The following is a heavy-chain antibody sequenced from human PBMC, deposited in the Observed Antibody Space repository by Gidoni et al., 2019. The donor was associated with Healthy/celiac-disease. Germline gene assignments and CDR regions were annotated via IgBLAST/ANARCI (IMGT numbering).Heavy chain of an antibody. J-gene: IGHJ6*02. CDR2: IKSKTDGGTT. V-gene: IGHV3-15*01. D-gene: IGHD2-15*01. CDR1: GFTFSTAW. CDR3: TTGDCSGGSCYSPSYYYYGMDV. Sequence: EVQLVESGGGLVKPGGSLILHFAASGFTFSTAWIIWVRRTPGKGLEWVGSIKSKTDGGTTDYAAPVKGRFNISRDDSKNTLYLQMNSLKTEDTAVYYCTTGDCSGGSCYSPSYYYYGMDVWGQGTTVTVSS.